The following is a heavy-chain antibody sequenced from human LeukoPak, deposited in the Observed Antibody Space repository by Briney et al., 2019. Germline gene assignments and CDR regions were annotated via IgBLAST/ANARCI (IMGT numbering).Heavy chain of an antibody. Sequence: GASVKVSCKASGYTFTSYGISWVRQAPGQGLEWMGWISAYNGNTNYAQKLQGRVTMTTDTSTSTAYMELRSLRSDDTAVYYCARDAPIVVVPAATERFDYWGQGTLVTVSS. D-gene: IGHD2-2*01. CDR3: ARDAPIVVVPAATERFDY. CDR2: ISAYNGNT. CDR1: GYTFTSYG. J-gene: IGHJ4*02. V-gene: IGHV1-18*01.